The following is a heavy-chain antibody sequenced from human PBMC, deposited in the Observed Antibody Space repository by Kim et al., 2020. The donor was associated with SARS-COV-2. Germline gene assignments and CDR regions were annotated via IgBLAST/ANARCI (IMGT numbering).Heavy chain of an antibody. D-gene: IGHD6-19*01. V-gene: IGHV3-7*01. Sequence: GGSLRLSCAASGFTFSDYYMSWVRQAPVKGLEWVANIRQDAGAIFYVDSVKGRFALSRDNTKNSLYLQMKYLRDEDTAVYYCVRVFTWGSGFDYY. J-gene: IGHJ6*01. CDR3: VRVFTWGSGFDYY. CDR1: GFTFSDYY. CDR2: IRQDAGAI.